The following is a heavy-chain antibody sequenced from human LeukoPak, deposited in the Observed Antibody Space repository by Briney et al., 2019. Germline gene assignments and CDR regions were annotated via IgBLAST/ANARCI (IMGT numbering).Heavy chain of an antibody. CDR1: GGSISSYY. CDR3: ARGYCSGTRCFDY. CDR2: IYYNGRA. Sequence: SETLSLTCTVSGGSISSYYWSWIRQPPGKGLDWIRYIYYNGRANYNPSLKSRVTISVDTSKNQFSLKLSSVTAADAAVYFCARGYCSGTRCFDYWGQGTLVTVSS. D-gene: IGHD2-2*01. J-gene: IGHJ4*02. V-gene: IGHV4-59*01.